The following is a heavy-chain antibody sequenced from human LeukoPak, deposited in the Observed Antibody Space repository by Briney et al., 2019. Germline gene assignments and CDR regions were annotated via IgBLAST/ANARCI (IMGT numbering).Heavy chain of an antibody. J-gene: IGHJ3*02. CDR1: GFTFDDYA. CDR3: AKDGTGYSSGRAFDI. CDR2: ISWNSGSI. V-gene: IGHV3-9*01. D-gene: IGHD6-19*01. Sequence: GGSLRLSCAASGFTFDDYAMHWVRQAPGKGLEWVSGISWNSGSIGYADSVKGRFTISRDNAKNSLYLQMNSLRAEDTALYYCAKDGTGYSSGRAFDIWGQGTMVTVSS.